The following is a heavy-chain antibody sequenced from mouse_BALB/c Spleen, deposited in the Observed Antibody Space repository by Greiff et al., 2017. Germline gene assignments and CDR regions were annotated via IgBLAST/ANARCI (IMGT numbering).Heavy chain of an antibody. Sequence: VQLQQSGAELVRPGTSVKVSCKASGYAFTNYLIEWVKQRPGQGLEWIGVINPGSGGTNYNEKFKGKATLTADKSSSTAYMQLSSLTSDDSAVYFCAKEEGATGAMDYWGQGTSVTVSS. J-gene: IGHJ4*01. CDR3: AKEEGATGAMDY. V-gene: IGHV1-54*01. CDR2: INPGSGGT. CDR1: GYAFTNYL. D-gene: IGHD3-1*01.